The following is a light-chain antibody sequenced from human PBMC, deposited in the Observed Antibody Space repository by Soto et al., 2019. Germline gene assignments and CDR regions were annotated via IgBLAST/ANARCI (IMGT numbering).Light chain of an antibody. CDR1: SSNIGSNT. V-gene: IGLV1-44*01. CDR3: AAWDDSLNGYV. CDR2: SNN. Sequence: QSVLTQPPSASGTPGQRVTISCSGSSSNIGSNTVNWYQQLPGTAPKLLIYSNNQRPSGVPDRFSGSKSGTSASLAISGLQSEDEADYYRAAWDDSLNGYVFGTGTKVTAL. J-gene: IGLJ1*01.